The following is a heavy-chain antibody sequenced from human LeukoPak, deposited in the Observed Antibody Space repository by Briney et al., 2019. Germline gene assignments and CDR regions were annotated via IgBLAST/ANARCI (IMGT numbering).Heavy chain of an antibody. V-gene: IGHV3-23*01. CDR3: AKGPMIVVRGDAFDI. CDR2: ISCSGGST. Sequence: GGSLRLSCAASGFTFSSYAMSWVRQAPGKGLEWVSAISCSGGSTYYADSVKGRFTISRDNSKNTLYLQMNSLRAEDTAVYYCAKGPMIVVRGDAFDIWGQGTMVTVSS. J-gene: IGHJ3*02. D-gene: IGHD3-22*01. CDR1: GFTFSSYA.